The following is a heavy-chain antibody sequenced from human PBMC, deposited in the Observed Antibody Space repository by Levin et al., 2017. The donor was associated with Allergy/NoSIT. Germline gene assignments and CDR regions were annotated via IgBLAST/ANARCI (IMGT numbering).Heavy chain of an antibody. CDR1: GGSISSYY. CDR3: ARENDVYSQRENAFDI. Sequence: SETLSLTCTVSGGSISSYYWSWIRQPPGKGLEWIGYIYYSGSTNYNPSLKSRVTISVDTSKNQFSLKLSSVTAADTAVYYCARENDVYSQRENAFDIWGQGTMVTVSS. D-gene: IGHD5-18*01. V-gene: IGHV4-59*01. J-gene: IGHJ3*02. CDR2: IYYSGST.